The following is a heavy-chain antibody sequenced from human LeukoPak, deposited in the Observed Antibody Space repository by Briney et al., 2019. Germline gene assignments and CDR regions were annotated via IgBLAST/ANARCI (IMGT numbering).Heavy chain of an antibody. CDR3: ARDPSIAAAGTVDY. D-gene: IGHD6-13*01. V-gene: IGHV3-7*01. CDR1: GFTFSSYW. Sequence: PGGSLRLSCAASGFTFSSYWMSWVRQAPGKGLEWAANLKQDGSEKYYVDSVKGRFTISRDNAKNSLYLQMNSLRAEDTAVYYCARDPSIAAAGTVDYWGQGTLVTVSS. CDR2: LKQDGSEK. J-gene: IGHJ4*02.